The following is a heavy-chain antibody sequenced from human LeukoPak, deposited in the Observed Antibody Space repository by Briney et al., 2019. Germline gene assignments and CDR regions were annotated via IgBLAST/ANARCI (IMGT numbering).Heavy chain of an antibody. Sequence: SETLSLTCAVSGYSISSGYYWGWIRQPPGKGLEWIGSIYHSGSTYYNPSLKSRVTISVDTSKNQFSLKLSSGTAADTAVYYCASPVFLGYWGQGTLVTVSS. V-gene: IGHV4-38-2*01. D-gene: IGHD3-3*01. CDR1: GYSISSGYY. CDR2: IYHSGST. J-gene: IGHJ4*02. CDR3: ASPVFLGY.